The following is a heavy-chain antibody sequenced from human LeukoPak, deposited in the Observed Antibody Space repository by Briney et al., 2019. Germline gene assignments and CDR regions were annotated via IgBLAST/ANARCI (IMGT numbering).Heavy chain of an antibody. V-gene: IGHV3-49*03. CDR2: IRKKGYGETT. D-gene: IGHD4-17*01. CDR3: SRGLHDYGDSNYYFDQ. CDR1: GFSFGDDA. Sequence: GGSLRLSCTASGFSFGDDAWSWFRQAPGRGLEFVSFIRKKGYGETTDYAASVRGRFTISRDDAKSTAYLQMNSLEIEDTALYYCSRGLHDYGDSNYYFDQWGRGTQVTVPS. J-gene: IGHJ4*02.